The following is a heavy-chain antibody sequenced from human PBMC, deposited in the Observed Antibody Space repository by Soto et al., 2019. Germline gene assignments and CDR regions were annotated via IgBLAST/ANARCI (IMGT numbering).Heavy chain of an antibody. D-gene: IGHD3-3*01. V-gene: IGHV1-69*04. Sequence: GASVKVSCKASGGTFSSYAISWVRQAPGQGLEWMGRIIPFFGITSYAHMFQGRVTMTRDKSTSTVYMELSSLRSEDTAVYFCARGHRLNTYYDFWSGSRSYYYYGMDVWGQGTTVTVSS. CDR2: IIPFFGIT. CDR1: GGTFSSYA. J-gene: IGHJ6*02. CDR3: ARGHRLNTYYDFWSGSRSYYYYGMDV.